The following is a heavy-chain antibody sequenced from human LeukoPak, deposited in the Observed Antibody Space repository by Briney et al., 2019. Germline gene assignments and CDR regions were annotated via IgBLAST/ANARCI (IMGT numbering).Heavy chain of an antibody. Sequence: GGSLRLSCAASGFTVSSNYMSWVRQAPGKGLEWVSAIYSGGSTYYADSVKGRFTISRHNSKNTLYLQMNSLRAEDTAVYYCARAEGDCSSTSCLSQYYFDYWGQGTLVTVSS. D-gene: IGHD2-2*01. J-gene: IGHJ4*02. V-gene: IGHV3-53*04. CDR2: IYSGGST. CDR1: GFTVSSNY. CDR3: ARAEGDCSSTSCLSQYYFDY.